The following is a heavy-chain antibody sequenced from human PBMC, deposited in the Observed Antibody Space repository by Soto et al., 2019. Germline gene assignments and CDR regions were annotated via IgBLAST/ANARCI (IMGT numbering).Heavy chain of an antibody. CDR1: GYTFTIYG. J-gene: IGHJ4*02. CDR2: ITTYNGNT. V-gene: IGHV1-18*01. Sequence: GASVKVSCKASGYTFTIYGFSWVRQAPGQGLEWMGWITTYNGNTNYAQKLQGRVTMTTDTSTSTAYVELRSLRSDDTAVYYCATVGSSTWYLGYWGQGTLVTVS. CDR3: ATVGSSTWYLGY. D-gene: IGHD6-13*01.